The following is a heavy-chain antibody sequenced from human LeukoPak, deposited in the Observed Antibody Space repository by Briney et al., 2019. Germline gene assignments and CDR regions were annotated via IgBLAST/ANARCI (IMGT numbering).Heavy chain of an antibody. D-gene: IGHD2/OR15-2a*01. CDR3: ARRIYYSGDI. CDR1: GVSLSSGSYY. Sequence: SETLSLTCTVSGVSLSSGSYYWGRIRQTPGKGLEWIGTIYYSGRTYYNPSLKSRVTLSIDTSKNQLSLKLSSVTAADTAVYYCARRIYYSGDIWGQGTMVTVSS. CDR2: IYYSGRT. V-gene: IGHV4-39*01. J-gene: IGHJ3*02.